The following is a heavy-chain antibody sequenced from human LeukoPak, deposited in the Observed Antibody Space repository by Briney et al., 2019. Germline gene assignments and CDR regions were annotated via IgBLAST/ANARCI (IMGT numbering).Heavy chain of an antibody. J-gene: IGHJ4*02. CDR2: ISSSSGSI. CDR1: GFTFSSFS. CDR3: ARGDYFDY. Sequence: GGSLRLSCAASGFTFSSFSMNWVRQAPGKGLEWVSSISSSSGSIYYADSLKGRFTISRDNARNSLYLQMDSLRAEDTAVYYCARGDYFDYWGQGTLVTVSS. V-gene: IGHV3-21*01.